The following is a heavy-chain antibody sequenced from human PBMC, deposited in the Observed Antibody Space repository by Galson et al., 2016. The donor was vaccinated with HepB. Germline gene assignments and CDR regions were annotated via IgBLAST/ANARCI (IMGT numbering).Heavy chain of an antibody. J-gene: IGHJ5*02. CDR2: IYYSTST. Sequence: SETLSPTCTVSGGSFSNTDSYWGWIRQPPGKGLQWIGTIYYSTSTYYHPSLKSRVTISADTSKNQFSLNLTSVTAADTAVYYCARYRGYCSGGSCYTRTFDPWGQGTLVTVSS. V-gene: IGHV4-39*07. D-gene: IGHD2-15*01. CDR3: ARYRGYCSGGSCYTRTFDP. CDR1: GGSFSNTDSY.